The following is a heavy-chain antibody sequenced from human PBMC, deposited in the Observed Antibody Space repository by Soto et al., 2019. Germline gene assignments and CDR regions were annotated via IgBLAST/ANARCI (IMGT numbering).Heavy chain of an antibody. V-gene: IGHV3-15*01. J-gene: IGHJ4*02. D-gene: IGHD3-16*02. Sequence: GGSLRLSCAASGFTFRNAWMTWVRQAPGKGLEWVGRIKSKTDGGTTDYAAPVKGRFTISRDDSENTLYLQMNSLKTEDTAVYYCTTDLPFTWGGVIAYWGQGTLVTVSS. CDR1: GFTFRNAW. CDR2: IKSKTDGGTT. CDR3: TTDLPFTWGGVIAY.